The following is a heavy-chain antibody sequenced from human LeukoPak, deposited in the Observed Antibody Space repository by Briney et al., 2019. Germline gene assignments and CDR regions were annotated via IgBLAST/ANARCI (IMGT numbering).Heavy chain of an antibody. J-gene: IGHJ3*02. CDR3: ARYCGGSCYSPHDAFDI. V-gene: IGHV3-7*04. CDR1: GFTFSSYW. CDR2: IKQDASDK. D-gene: IGHD2-21*02. Sequence: PGGSLRLSCAASGFTFSSYWMSWVRQAPGKGLEWVANIKQDASDKYYVASVKGRFTISRDNAQNSLYLQMNSLSAEDTAVYYCARYCGGSCYSPHDAFDIWGQGTMVTVSS.